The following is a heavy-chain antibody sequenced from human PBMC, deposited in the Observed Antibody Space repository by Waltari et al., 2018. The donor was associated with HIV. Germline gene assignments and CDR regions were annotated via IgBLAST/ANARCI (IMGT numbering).Heavy chain of an antibody. CDR1: GFTFKNYA. Sequence: EVQMLESGGGLVQPGGSLRLSCAASGFTFKNYAMTWVRQAPGKGLCVVSSLTGSGGNIFRADSVKGRCIIARDNSKNRLYLQMSSLRGEDTAVYYCAKGSELVPAAMSLDSWGQGTLVTVSS. CDR3: AKGSELVPAAMSLDS. V-gene: IGHV3-23*01. J-gene: IGHJ4*02. CDR2: LTGSGGNI. D-gene: IGHD2-2*01.